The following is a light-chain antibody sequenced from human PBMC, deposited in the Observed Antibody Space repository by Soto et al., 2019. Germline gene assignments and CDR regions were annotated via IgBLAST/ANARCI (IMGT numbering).Light chain of an antibody. CDR1: ALPKQY. Sequence: SYELTQPPSVSVSPGQTARITCSGDALPKQYAYWYQQKPGQAPVLVIYNDSERPSGIPERFSGSSSGTTVTLTISGVQAEDEADYYCQSADSSGTNVVFGGGTKLTVL. J-gene: IGLJ2*01. CDR2: NDS. V-gene: IGLV3-25*03. CDR3: QSADSSGTNVV.